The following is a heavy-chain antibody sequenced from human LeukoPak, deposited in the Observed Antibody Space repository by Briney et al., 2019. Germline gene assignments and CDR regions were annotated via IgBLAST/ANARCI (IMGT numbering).Heavy chain of an antibody. V-gene: IGHV3-7*01. Sequence: SGGSLRLSCAASGFTFSSYWMSWVRQAPGKGLEWVANIKQDGSEKYYVDSVKGRFTISRDNAKNSLYLQMNSLRAEDTAVYYCARDWVFCSSTSCYGYYFDYWGQGTLVTVSS. CDR1: GFTFSSYW. CDR3: ARDWVFCSSTSCYGYYFDY. CDR2: IKQDGSEK. J-gene: IGHJ4*02. D-gene: IGHD2-2*01.